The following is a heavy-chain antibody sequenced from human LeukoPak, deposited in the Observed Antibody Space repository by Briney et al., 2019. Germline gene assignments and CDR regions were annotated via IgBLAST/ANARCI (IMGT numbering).Heavy chain of an antibody. CDR1: GGSISGYY. CDR3: ARAQYSSSSGAFDI. V-gene: IGHV4-59*01. J-gene: IGHJ3*02. D-gene: IGHD6-6*01. CDR2: IYYSGST. Sequence: SETLSLTCTVSGGSISGYYWSWIRQPPGKGLEWIGYIYYSGSTNYNPSLKSRVTISVDTSKNQFSLKLSSVTAADTAVYYCARAQYSSSSGAFDIWGQGTMVTVSS.